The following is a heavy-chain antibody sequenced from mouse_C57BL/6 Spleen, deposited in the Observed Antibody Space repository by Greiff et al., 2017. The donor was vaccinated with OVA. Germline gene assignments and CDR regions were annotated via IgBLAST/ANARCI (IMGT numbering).Heavy chain of an antibody. Sequence: VQLQQSGAELVKPGASVKLSCKASGYTFTSYWMHWVKQRPGQGLEWIGMIHPNSGSTNYNEKFKSKATLTVDKSSSTAYMQLSSLTSEDSAVYYCARGLLLDYYAMDYWGQGTSVTVSS. CDR2: IHPNSGST. J-gene: IGHJ4*01. CDR1: GYTFTSYW. V-gene: IGHV1-64*01. D-gene: IGHD1-1*01. CDR3: ARGLLLDYYAMDY.